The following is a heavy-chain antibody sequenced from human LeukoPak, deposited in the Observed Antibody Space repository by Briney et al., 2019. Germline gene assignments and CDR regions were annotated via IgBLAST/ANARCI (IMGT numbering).Heavy chain of an antibody. CDR3: ARVSLIVAIGH. D-gene: IGHD2/OR15-2a*01. Sequence: SETLSLTCTVSGVSISSSSYYWGWVRQPPGKGLEWIGSIYYSGSTYYNPSLKSRVTISVDTSKNQFSLKLSSVTAADTAVYYCARVSLIVAIGHWGQGTLVTVSS. J-gene: IGHJ4*02. V-gene: IGHV4-39*07. CDR1: GVSISSSSYY. CDR2: IYYSGST.